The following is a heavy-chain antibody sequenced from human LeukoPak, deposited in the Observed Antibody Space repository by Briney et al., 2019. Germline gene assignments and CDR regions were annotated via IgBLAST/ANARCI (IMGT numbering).Heavy chain of an antibody. CDR2: ISSSSSYI. Sequence: PGGSLRLSCSAYGFTFSSYSMNWVRQAPGKGLEWVSSISSSSSYIYYADSVKGRFTISRDNAKNSLYLQMNSLRAEDTAVYYCARKNLSSGWYYVYWGQGTLVTVSS. J-gene: IGHJ4*02. CDR3: ARKNLSSGWYYVY. D-gene: IGHD6-19*01. CDR1: GFTFSSYS. V-gene: IGHV3-21*01.